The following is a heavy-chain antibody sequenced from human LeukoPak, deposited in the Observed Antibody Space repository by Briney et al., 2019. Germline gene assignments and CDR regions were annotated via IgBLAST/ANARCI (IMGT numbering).Heavy chain of an antibody. CDR2: ISWNSGSI. CDR1: GFTFDDYA. V-gene: IGHV3-9*01. D-gene: IGHD2/OR15-2a*01. Sequence: TGGSLRLSCAASGFTFDDYAMHWVRQAPGKGLEWASGISWNSGSIGYADSVKGRFTISRDNAKNSLYLQMNSLRAEDTALYYCAKGKGVFLDYWGQGTLVTVSS. J-gene: IGHJ4*02. CDR3: AKGKGVFLDY.